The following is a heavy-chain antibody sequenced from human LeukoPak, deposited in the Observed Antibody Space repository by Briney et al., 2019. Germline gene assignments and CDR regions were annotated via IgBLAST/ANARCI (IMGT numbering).Heavy chain of an antibody. Sequence: SETLSLTCTVSGGSISSYYWSWIRQPPGKGLEWIGYIYYSGSTNYNPSLKSRVTISVDTSKNQFSLKLSSVTAADTAVYYCARDGRGYSSGFAFDIWGQGTMVTVSS. V-gene: IGHV4-59*01. CDR2: IYYSGST. CDR1: GGSISSYY. D-gene: IGHD6-19*01. J-gene: IGHJ3*02. CDR3: ARDGRGYSSGFAFDI.